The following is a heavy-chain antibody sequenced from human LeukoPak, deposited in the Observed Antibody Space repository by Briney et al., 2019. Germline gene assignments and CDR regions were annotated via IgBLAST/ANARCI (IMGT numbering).Heavy chain of an antibody. CDR2: INHSGST. D-gene: IGHD2-15*01. CDR1: GGSFSGYY. CDR3: ARGPHQYCSGGSCYQFDY. Sequence: SETLSLTCAVCGGSFSGYYWSWIRQPPGKGLEWIGEINHSGSTNYNPSLKSRVTISVDTSKNQFSLKLSSVTAADTAVYYCARGPHQYCSGGSCYQFDYWGQGTLVTVPS. J-gene: IGHJ4*02. V-gene: IGHV4-34*01.